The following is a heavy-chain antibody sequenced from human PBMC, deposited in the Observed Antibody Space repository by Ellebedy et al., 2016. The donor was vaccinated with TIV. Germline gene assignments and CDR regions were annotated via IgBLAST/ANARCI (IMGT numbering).Heavy chain of an antibody. CDR2: MNPNSGNT. Sequence: ASVKVSCXASGYTFTGYYMHWVRQATGQGLEWMGWMNPNSGNTGYAQKFQGRVTITADESTSTAYMELSSLRSEDTAVYYCARRGYSGYGLDYWGQGTLVTVSS. V-gene: IGHV1-8*03. CDR3: ARRGYSGYGLDY. D-gene: IGHD5-12*01. J-gene: IGHJ4*02. CDR1: GYTFTGYY.